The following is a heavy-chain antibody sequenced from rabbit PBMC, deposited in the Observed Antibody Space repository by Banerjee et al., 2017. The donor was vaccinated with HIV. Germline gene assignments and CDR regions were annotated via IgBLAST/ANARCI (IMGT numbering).Heavy chain of an antibody. CDR3: ARGYDDYDARLDL. J-gene: IGHJ3*01. D-gene: IGHD2-1*01. CDR1: GIDFSLYY. Sequence: QLQESGGGLVQPGGSLKLSCKASGIDFSLYYMSWVRQAPGKGLEWIGYIDPIFGTTCYATWGDGRFTISSHNAQNTLWLQLNSLTAADTATYFCARGYDDYDARLDLWGQGTLVTVS. V-gene: IGHV1S7*01. CDR2: IDPIFGTT.